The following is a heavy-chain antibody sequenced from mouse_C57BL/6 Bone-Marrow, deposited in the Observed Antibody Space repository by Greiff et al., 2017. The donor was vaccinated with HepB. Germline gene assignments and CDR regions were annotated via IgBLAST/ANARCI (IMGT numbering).Heavy chain of an antibody. CDR2: IYPRSGNT. D-gene: IGHD4-1*01. CDR3: ARDWDDYAMDY. J-gene: IGHJ4*01. V-gene: IGHV1-81*01. CDR1: GYTFTSYG. Sequence: VQLQQSGAELARPGASVKLSCKASGYTFTSYGISWVKQRTEQGLEWIGEIYPRSGNTYYNEKFKGKATLTADKSSSTAYMELRSLTSEDSAVYFCARDWDDYAMDYWGQGTSVTVSS.